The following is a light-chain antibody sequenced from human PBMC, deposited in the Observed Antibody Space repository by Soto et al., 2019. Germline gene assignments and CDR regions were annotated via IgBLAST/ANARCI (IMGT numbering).Light chain of an antibody. CDR3: QQYNNWPLYT. Sequence: EIVMTQSPATLSVSPGERATLSCRASQSVSSNLAWYQQKPGQAPRLLIYGASTRATDIRDRFSGSGSGTELTLTISSLQSEDFAVYYCQQYNNWPLYTFGQGTKLEIK. V-gene: IGKV3-15*01. J-gene: IGKJ2*01. CDR1: QSVSSN. CDR2: GAS.